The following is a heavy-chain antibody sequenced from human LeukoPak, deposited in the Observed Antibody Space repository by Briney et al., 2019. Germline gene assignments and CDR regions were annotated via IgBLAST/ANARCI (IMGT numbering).Heavy chain of an antibody. CDR3: ARDRSGYYDRYFDY. CDR1: GGSMSSYY. Sequence: SSETLSLTCTVSGGSMSSYYWTWIRQPPGKGLEWIGYIYYSGSTNYNPSLKSRVTILVDTSKNQFSLKLTSVTAADTAVYYCARDRSGYYDRYFDYWGQGTLVTVSS. CDR2: IYYSGST. D-gene: IGHD3-22*01. V-gene: IGHV4-59*01. J-gene: IGHJ4*02.